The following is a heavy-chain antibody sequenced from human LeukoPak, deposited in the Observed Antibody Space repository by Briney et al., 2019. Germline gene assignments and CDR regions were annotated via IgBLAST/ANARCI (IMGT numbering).Heavy chain of an antibody. Sequence: GASVKVSCKASGYTFTSYDINWVRQATGQGLEWMGWMNPNSGNTGYAQKFQGRVTMTRNTSISTAYMELSSLRSEDTAVYYCARGPGRDGYKLGSYWGPGTLVTVSS. CDR2: MNPNSGNT. CDR1: GYTFTSYD. CDR3: ARGPGRDGYKLGSY. V-gene: IGHV1-8*01. J-gene: IGHJ4*02. D-gene: IGHD5-24*01.